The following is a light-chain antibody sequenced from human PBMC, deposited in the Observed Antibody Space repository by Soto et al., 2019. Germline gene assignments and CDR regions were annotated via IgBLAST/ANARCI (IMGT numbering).Light chain of an antibody. V-gene: IGKV3-15*01. Sequence: EIVMTQSPATLSVSPGERATLSCRASQSVSSNLAWYQQKPGQAPRLLIYGASTRATGIPARFSGGGSGTEFTLTISSLQSEDFAVYYCQQYNNWPPAGTFGQGTKVDIK. CDR1: QSVSSN. J-gene: IGKJ1*01. CDR2: GAS. CDR3: QQYNNWPPAGT.